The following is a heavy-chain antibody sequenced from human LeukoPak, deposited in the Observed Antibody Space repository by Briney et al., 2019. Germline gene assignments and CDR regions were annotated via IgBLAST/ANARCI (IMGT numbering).Heavy chain of an antibody. V-gene: IGHV1-8*01. J-gene: IGHJ4*02. CDR3: ARVPFYYDSSGYYYKSDFDY. CDR1: GYTFTSYD. D-gene: IGHD3-22*01. CDR2: MNPNSGNT. Sequence: GASVKVSCKASGYTFTSYDINWVRQATGQGLEWMGWMNPNSGNTGYAQKFQGRVTMTRNTSISTAYMELSSLRSEDTAVYYCARVPFYYDSSGYYYKSDFDYWGQGTLVTVS.